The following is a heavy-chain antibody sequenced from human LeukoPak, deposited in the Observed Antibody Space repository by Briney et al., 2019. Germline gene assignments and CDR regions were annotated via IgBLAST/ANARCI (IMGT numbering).Heavy chain of an antibody. J-gene: IGHJ4*02. CDR1: GGSFSGYY. V-gene: IGHV4-34*01. CDR3: ARYRGASGYHFDY. D-gene: IGHD5-12*01. Sequence: SETLSLTCAVYGGSFSGYYWSWIRQPPGKGLEWIGETNHSGSTNYNPSLKSRVTISVDTSKNQFSLKLSSVTAADTAMYYCARYRGASGYHFDYWGQGTLVTVSS. CDR2: TNHSGST.